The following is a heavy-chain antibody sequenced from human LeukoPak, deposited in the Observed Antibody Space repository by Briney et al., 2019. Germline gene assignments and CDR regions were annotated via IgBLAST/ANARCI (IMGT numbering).Heavy chain of an antibody. CDR1: GYTFTDYY. CDR2: FNPNSGGS. D-gene: IGHD5-12*01. Sequence: ASVKVSCKASGYTFTDYYIQWVRQAPGQGLEWMGWFNPNSGGSDYAQKFQGRVTVTRDTSISTAYMELSRLTSDDTAVYYCARLNSGYDYFDYWGQGTLVTVSS. CDR3: ARLNSGYDYFDY. J-gene: IGHJ4*02. V-gene: IGHV1-2*02.